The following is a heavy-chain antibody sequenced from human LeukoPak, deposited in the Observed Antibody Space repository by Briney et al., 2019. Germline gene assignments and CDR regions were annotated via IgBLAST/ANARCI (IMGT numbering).Heavy chain of an antibody. CDR3: AVTTLKLNSAGDDY. D-gene: IGHD4-11*01. CDR2: IIPIFGTA. J-gene: IGHJ4*02. CDR1: GGTFSSYA. V-gene: IGHV1-69*06. Sequence: SVKVSCKASGGTFSSYAISWVRQAPGQGLEWMGGIIPIFGTANYAQKFQGRVTITADKSTSTAYMELSSLRSEDTAVYYCAVTTLKLNSAGDDYWGQGTLVTVSS.